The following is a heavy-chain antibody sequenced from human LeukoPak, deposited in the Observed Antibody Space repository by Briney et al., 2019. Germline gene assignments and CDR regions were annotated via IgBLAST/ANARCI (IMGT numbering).Heavy chain of an antibody. J-gene: IGHJ4*02. V-gene: IGHV4-39*01. Sequence: SETLSLTCTVSGGSISSSSYSWGWIRQPPGKGLEWIASIYYSGSAYYNPSRKSRVTISVDTSKNQFSLRLSSVPASDTAVYYCARHVPPYCYDSSGSNSDYWGQGTLVTVSS. CDR1: GGSISSSSYS. CDR2: IYYSGSA. D-gene: IGHD3-22*01. CDR3: ARHVPPYCYDSSGSNSDY.